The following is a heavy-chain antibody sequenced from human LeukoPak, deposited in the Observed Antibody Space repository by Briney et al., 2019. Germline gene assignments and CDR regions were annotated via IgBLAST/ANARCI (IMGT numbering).Heavy chain of an antibody. V-gene: IGHV3-30*04. CDR2: ISSTGRTT. Sequence: RTGGSLRLSCAASGFSFNTYAMHWVRQAPGKGLEWVAAISSTGRTTYYADSVKGRFTISRDNAKNSLYLQMNSLRAEDTAVYYCARGKSYYYDSSGYQEPPAFDYWGQGTLVTVSS. J-gene: IGHJ4*02. CDR3: ARGKSYYYDSSGYQEPPAFDY. D-gene: IGHD3-22*01. CDR1: GFSFNTYA.